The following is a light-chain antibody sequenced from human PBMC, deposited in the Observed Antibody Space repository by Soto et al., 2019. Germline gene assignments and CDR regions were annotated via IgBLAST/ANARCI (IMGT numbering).Light chain of an antibody. Sequence: QSVLTQPPSASETPGQRVTISCSGSRSSIGSNTVNWYQQLPGTAPKLLMYSNNQRPSGVPDRFSGSKSGTSASLAISGLQSEDEADYYCAAWDDSLNGVVFGGGTKVTVL. CDR3: AAWDDSLNGVV. CDR1: RSSIGSNT. CDR2: SNN. V-gene: IGLV1-44*01. J-gene: IGLJ2*01.